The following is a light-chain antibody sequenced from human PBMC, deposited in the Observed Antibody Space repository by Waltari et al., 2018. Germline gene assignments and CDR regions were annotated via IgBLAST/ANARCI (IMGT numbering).Light chain of an antibody. V-gene: IGKV3-11*01. CDR2: DAS. Sequence: EIVLTQSPAVLSFSPGERATLSCRASQSVGTYLAWYQQRPGQSPRLLIYDASYRATGIPDRFSGSGSETDFTLTISSLQPDDFAVYYCQKRRNWPLTFGGGTRVQI. CDR3: QKRRNWPLT. J-gene: IGKJ4*01. CDR1: QSVGTY.